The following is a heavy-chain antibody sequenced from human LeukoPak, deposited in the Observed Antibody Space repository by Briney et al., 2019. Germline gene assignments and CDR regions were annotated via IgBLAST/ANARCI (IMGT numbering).Heavy chain of an antibody. J-gene: IGHJ5*02. CDR1: GYTFTGYY. D-gene: IGHD5-18*01. CDR2: INPNSGVT. Sequence: ASRKVSCKASGYTFTGYYMNWGRQAPGQGLEWMGWINPNSGVTNYAQKFQGRVTMTSDTSISTAYMDLSRLRPDDTAVYYCARARGYSYGYQGIRFDPWGQGTLVTVSS. V-gene: IGHV1-2*02. CDR3: ARARGYSYGYQGIRFDP.